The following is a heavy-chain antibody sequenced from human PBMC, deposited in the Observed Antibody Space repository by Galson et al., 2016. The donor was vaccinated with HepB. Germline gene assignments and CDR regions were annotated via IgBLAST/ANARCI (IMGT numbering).Heavy chain of an antibody. CDR3: AKISLVGCNSGWGGSFDI. V-gene: IGHV3-23*01. Sequence: SLRLSCAASGFSISIYSMNWVRQAPGKGLEWVSAIRGSGTGTSYTDSVKSRFTISRDNSKNTLYLQMNSLRAEDAAVYYCAKISLVGCNSGWGGSFDIWGRGTMVTVSS. CDR1: GFSISIYS. J-gene: IGHJ3*02. CDR2: IRGSGTGT. D-gene: IGHD6-19*01.